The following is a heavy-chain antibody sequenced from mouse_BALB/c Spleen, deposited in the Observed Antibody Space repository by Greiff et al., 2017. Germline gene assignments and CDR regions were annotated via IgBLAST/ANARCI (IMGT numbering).Heavy chain of an antibody. V-gene: IGHV5-2*01. CDR1: EYEFPSHD. Sequence: EVKLMESGGGLVQPGESLKLSCESNEYEFPSHDMSWVRQTPEKRLELVAAINSDGGSTYYPDTMERRFIISRDNTKKTLYLQMSSLRSEDTALYYCARQGYDGGTFAYWGQGTLVTVAA. CDR2: INSDGGST. D-gene: IGHD2-14*01. CDR3: ARQGYDGGTFAY. J-gene: IGHJ3*01.